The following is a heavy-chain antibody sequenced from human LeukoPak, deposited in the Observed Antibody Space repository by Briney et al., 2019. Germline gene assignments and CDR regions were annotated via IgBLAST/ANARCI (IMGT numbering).Heavy chain of an antibody. CDR1: GGSFSGYY. V-gene: IGHV4-34*01. D-gene: IGHD3-10*01. CDR2: INHSGST. CDR3: ARGGPITMVRGVIIHWFDP. Sequence: SETLSLTCAVYGGSFSGYYWSWIRQPPGMGLEWIGEINHSGSTNYNPSLKSRVTISVDTSKNQFSLKLSSVTAADTAVYYCARGGPITMVRGVIIHWFDPWGQGTLVTVSS. J-gene: IGHJ5*02.